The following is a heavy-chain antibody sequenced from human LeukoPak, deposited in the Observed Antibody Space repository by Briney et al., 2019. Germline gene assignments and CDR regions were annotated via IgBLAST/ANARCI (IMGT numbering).Heavy chain of an antibody. J-gene: IGHJ6*02. CDR1: GFTFRRYW. V-gene: IGHV3-7*03. Sequence: GGSLTLSCAASGFTFRRYWMNCVRQSPGKGLEWVANIKQDGSEKYYVDSVKGRFTISRDNAKNSLYLQMNSLRAEDTAVYYCARAMDVWGQGTTVTVSS. CDR3: ARAMDV. CDR2: IKQDGSEK.